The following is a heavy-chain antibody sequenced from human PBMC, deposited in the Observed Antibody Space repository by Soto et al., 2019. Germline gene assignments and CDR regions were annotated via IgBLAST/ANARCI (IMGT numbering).Heavy chain of an antibody. Sequence: SETLSLTCTVSGGSISSGGYYWSWIRQHPGKDLEWIGYIYYSGSTYYNPSLKSRVTISVDTSKNQFSLKLSSVTAADTAVYYCASNLYNYYEHNYYYYGMDVWGQGTTVTVSS. CDR3: ASNLYNYYEHNYYYYGMDV. D-gene: IGHD3-22*01. CDR2: IYYSGST. CDR1: GGSISSGGYY. V-gene: IGHV4-31*03. J-gene: IGHJ6*02.